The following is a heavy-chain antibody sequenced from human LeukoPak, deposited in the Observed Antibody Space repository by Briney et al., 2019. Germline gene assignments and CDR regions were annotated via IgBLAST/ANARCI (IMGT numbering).Heavy chain of an antibody. Sequence: GGSLRLSCAASGFTFSSYWMSWVRQAPGKGLEWVANIKQDGSGKYYVDSVKGRFTISRDNAKNSLYLQMNSLRAEDTAVYYCARERIDYYYYYMDVWGKGTTVTVSS. V-gene: IGHV3-7*01. D-gene: IGHD3-16*02. J-gene: IGHJ6*03. CDR2: IKQDGSGK. CDR3: ARERIDYYYYYMDV. CDR1: GFTFSSYW.